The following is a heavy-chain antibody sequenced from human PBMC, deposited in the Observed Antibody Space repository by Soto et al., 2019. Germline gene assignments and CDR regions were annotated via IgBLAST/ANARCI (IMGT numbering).Heavy chain of an antibody. CDR1: GGSITSSY. D-gene: IGHD5-12*01. CDR2: IYDSGNT. Sequence: QVQLQESGPGLVKPSETLSLTCFVSGGSITSSYWIWIRQPPGKGLEWIGYIYDSGNTNYNPSLKSRVTISVDTSKNQFSLKLSSVTAADTAVYYCARGSGYSGSSYWDYWGQGTLVTVS. V-gene: IGHV4-59*01. J-gene: IGHJ4*02. CDR3: ARGSGYSGSSYWDY.